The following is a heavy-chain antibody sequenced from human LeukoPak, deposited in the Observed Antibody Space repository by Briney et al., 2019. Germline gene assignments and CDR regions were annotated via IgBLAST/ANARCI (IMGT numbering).Heavy chain of an antibody. Sequence: SETLSLTCTVSGGSISSYYWSWIRQPPGKGLEWIGYIYYSGSTNYNPSLKSRVTISVDTSKNQFSLKLSSVTAADTAVYYCARAPWDSVAAPDGWFDPWGQGTLVTVSS. V-gene: IGHV4-59*01. D-gene: IGHD6-19*01. CDR2: IYYSGST. J-gene: IGHJ5*02. CDR1: GGSISSYY. CDR3: ARAPWDSVAAPDGWFDP.